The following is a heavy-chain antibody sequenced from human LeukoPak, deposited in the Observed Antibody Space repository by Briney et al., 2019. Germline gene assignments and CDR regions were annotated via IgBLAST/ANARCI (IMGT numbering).Heavy chain of an antibody. J-gene: IGHJ4*02. CDR3: ARVVATPDLDYYFDY. Sequence: SQTLSLTCAVSGGSISSGGYSWSWIRQPTGKGLEWIGYIYHSGSTYYNPSLKSRVTISVDRSKNQFSLKLSSVTAADTAVYYCARVVATPDLDYYFDYWGQGTLVTVSS. V-gene: IGHV4-30-2*01. CDR2: IYHSGST. CDR1: GGSISSGGYS. D-gene: IGHD5-12*01.